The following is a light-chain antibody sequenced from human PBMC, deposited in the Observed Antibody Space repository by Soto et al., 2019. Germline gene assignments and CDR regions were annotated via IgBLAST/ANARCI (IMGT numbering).Light chain of an antibody. CDR1: SGDVGGYNS. CDR3: SSYAGSNKYVL. CDR2: EVS. V-gene: IGLV2-8*01. Sequence: QSALTQPPSASGSPGQSVTISCTGTSGDVGGYNSVSWYQQHPGKAPQLMIYEVSKRPSGVPDRFSGSKSGNTASLTVSGLQAEDDADYYCSSYAGSNKYVLFGGGTKVTVL. J-gene: IGLJ2*01.